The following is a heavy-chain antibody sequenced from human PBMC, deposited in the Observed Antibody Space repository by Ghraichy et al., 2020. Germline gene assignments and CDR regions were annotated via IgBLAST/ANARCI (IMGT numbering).Heavy chain of an antibody. J-gene: IGHJ4*02. D-gene: IGHD3-3*01. CDR1: GYTFTSYA. CDR3: ARFESRTIFGVGFSTGFDS. Sequence: ASVKVSCKASGYTFTSYAINWVRQAPGQGLEWMGWINTNTENPTYAQGFTGRFVFSLDTSVSTAYLQISSLKAEDTAVYYCARFESRTIFGVGFSTGFDSWGQGTRVTVSS. V-gene: IGHV7-4-1*02. CDR2: INTNTENP.